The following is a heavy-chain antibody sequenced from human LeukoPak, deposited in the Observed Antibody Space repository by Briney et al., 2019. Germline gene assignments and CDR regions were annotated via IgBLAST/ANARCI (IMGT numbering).Heavy chain of an antibody. CDR3: ARLTPSGSYAIDY. J-gene: IGHJ4*02. Sequence: PGGSLRLSCAASGFTFDDYAMHWVRQAPGKGLVWVSRINSDGSSTSYADSVKGRFTISRDNAKNTLYLQMNSLRAEDTAVYYCARLTPSGSYAIDYWGQGTLVTVSS. D-gene: IGHD1-26*01. V-gene: IGHV3-74*01. CDR2: INSDGSST. CDR1: GFTFDDYA.